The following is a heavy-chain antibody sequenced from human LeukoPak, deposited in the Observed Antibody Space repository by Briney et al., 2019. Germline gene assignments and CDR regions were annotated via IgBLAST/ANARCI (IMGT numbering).Heavy chain of an antibody. V-gene: IGHV1-46*01. D-gene: IGHD2-8*02. Sequence: ASVTVSCKSSGYTFTNYLLHWVRQAPGQGLEWVGRIAPSVDTTNYAQKFRDRVTMTRDTSTSTVYMELSSLRSEDTAVYYCVREESGGYFYYWGQGTLVTVSS. CDR3: VREESGGYFYY. CDR1: GYTFTNYL. J-gene: IGHJ4*02. CDR2: IAPSVDTT.